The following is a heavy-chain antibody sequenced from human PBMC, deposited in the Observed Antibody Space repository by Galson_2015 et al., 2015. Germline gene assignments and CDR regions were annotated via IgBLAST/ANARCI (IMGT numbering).Heavy chain of an antibody. CDR1: TYW. CDR3: ARPHFGQSDY. CDR2: INPGDSNT. V-gene: IGHV5-51*01. Sequence: TYWIGWVRPMPGNGLEWMGIINPGDSNTKYNPSFQGQVTISADTSISTAYLQWNSLKASDTAMYYCARPHFGQSDYWGQGTLVTVSS. D-gene: IGHD2/OR15-2a*01. J-gene: IGHJ4*02.